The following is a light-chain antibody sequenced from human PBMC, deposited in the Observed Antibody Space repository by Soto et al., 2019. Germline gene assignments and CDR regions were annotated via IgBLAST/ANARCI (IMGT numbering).Light chain of an antibody. J-gene: IGLJ1*01. V-gene: IGLV2-11*01. Sequence: QSALIQPPSVSGSPGQSVTISCTGTSSDVGSYDYVSWYQQHPGTVPKPMIYNVNTQPSGVPDRFSGSKSGNTASMTISGLQAEEELDYESCSYKSSATYVFETGTRVTVL. CDR2: NVN. CDR1: SSDVGSYDY. CDR3: CSYKSSATYV.